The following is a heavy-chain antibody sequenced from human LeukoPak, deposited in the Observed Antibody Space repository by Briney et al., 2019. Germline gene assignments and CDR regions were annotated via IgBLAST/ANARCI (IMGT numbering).Heavy chain of an antibody. J-gene: IGHJ6*03. Sequence: SVKVSCKASGGTFTHYALNWVRQAPGQGREWMGVFIPILDTANSTQKFQGRLTITADISTNTVYMELSSLRFDDTAVYFCAGIPVFGVVLHQEPVWGKGTTVTVSS. CDR2: FIPILDTA. CDR3: AGIPVFGVVLHQEPV. D-gene: IGHD3-3*01. V-gene: IGHV1-69*10. CDR1: GGTFTHYA.